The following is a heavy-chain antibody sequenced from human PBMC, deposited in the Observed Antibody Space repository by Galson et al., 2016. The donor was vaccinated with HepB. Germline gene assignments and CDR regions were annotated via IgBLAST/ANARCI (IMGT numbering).Heavy chain of an antibody. V-gene: IGHV3-74*01. Sequence: SLRLSCAASGFTFSDHWMHWVRQAPGKGLVWVSRVNSDGTSTTYADSVKGRFTISRDNARNTLHLQMSSLRAEDTAVYFCARSPLPSSFTNGWNYFDYWGQGTVVTVSS. D-gene: IGHD6-19*01. CDR3: ARSPLPSSFTNGWNYFDY. CDR2: VNSDGTST. J-gene: IGHJ4*02. CDR1: GFTFSDHW.